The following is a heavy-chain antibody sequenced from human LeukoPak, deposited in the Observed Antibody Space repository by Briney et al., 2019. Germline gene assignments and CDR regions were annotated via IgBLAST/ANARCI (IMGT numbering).Heavy chain of an antibody. Sequence: ASVKVSCKASGYTFTSYGISWVRQAPGQGLEWMGWISAYNGNTNYAQKLQGRVTMTTDTSTSTAYMELRSLRSGDTAVYYCATNLDYYDSSGYYNWFDPWGQGTLVTVSS. CDR1: GYTFTSYG. CDR3: ATNLDYYDSSGYYNWFDP. V-gene: IGHV1-18*01. CDR2: ISAYNGNT. J-gene: IGHJ5*02. D-gene: IGHD3-22*01.